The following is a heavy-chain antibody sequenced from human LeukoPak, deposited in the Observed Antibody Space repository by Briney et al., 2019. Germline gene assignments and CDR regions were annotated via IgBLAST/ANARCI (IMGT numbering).Heavy chain of an antibody. CDR2: IYHSGST. V-gene: IGHV4-38-2*02. CDR1: GYSISSGYY. D-gene: IGHD6-13*01. CDR3: ARGDTSSWSNYFDP. J-gene: IGHJ5*02. Sequence: SETLSLTCTVSGYSISSGYYWGWIRQPPGKGLEWIGSIYHSGSTYYNPSLKSRVTISVDTSKNQFSLKLNSVTAADTAVYYCARGDTSSWSNYFDPWGQGTLVTVSS.